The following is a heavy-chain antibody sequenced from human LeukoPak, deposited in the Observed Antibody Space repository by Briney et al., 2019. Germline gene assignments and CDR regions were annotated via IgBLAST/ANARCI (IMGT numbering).Heavy chain of an antibody. Sequence: GGSLRLSCAASGFTFSSYAMSWVRQAPGKGLEWVSAISGSGGSTYYADSVKGRFTISRDNSKNTLYLQMNSLRAEDTAVYYCAKDLGSYYDGSGYQSYAFDIWGQGTMVTVSS. V-gene: IGHV3-23*01. CDR2: ISGSGGST. CDR3: AKDLGSYYDGSGYQSYAFDI. CDR1: GFTFSSYA. J-gene: IGHJ3*02. D-gene: IGHD3-22*01.